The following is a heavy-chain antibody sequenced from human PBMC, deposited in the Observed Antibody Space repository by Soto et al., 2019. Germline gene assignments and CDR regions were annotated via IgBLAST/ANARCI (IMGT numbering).Heavy chain of an antibody. J-gene: IGHJ4*02. CDR1: GFTFSSYG. CDR3: AKEGSVVATTPDFDY. D-gene: IGHD5-12*01. Sequence: QVQLVESGGGVVQPGRSLRLSCAASGFTFSSYGMHWVRQAPGNGLEWVAVISYDGSYKYYADSMKGRVTISRDNSKNTLYVQMNSLRAEDTAVYYCAKEGSVVATTPDFDYWGQGTLVTVSS. CDR2: ISYDGSYK. V-gene: IGHV3-30*18.